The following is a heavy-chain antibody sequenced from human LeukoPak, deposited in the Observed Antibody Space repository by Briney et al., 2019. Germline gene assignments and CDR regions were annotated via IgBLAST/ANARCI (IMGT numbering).Heavy chain of an antibody. V-gene: IGHV4-4*07. CDR2: IYTSGST. CDR1: GGSISSYY. J-gene: IGHJ3*02. D-gene: IGHD1-26*01. CDR3: ARRKWELDHDAFDI. Sequence: KPSETLSLTCTVSGGSISSYYCGWIRQPAGKGLEWIGRIYTSGSTNYNPSLKSRITMSVDTPKNQFSLKLSSVTAADTAVYYCARRKWELDHDAFDIWGQGTMVTVSS.